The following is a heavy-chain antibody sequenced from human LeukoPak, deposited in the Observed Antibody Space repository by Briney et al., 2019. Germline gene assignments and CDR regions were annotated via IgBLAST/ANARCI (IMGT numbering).Heavy chain of an antibody. Sequence: SETLSLTCTVSGSSMNSYYWSWVRQPPGKGLEWIGYISYSGTTTYNTSLQSRVTISADKSKSQFSLQLSSVTAADTAVYYCARVVGGNEYNAEYWGKVILVTVAS. V-gene: IGHV4-59*01. CDR2: ISYSGTT. J-gene: IGHJ4*02. D-gene: IGHD4-23*01. CDR3: ARVVGGNEYNAEY. CDR1: GSSMNSYY.